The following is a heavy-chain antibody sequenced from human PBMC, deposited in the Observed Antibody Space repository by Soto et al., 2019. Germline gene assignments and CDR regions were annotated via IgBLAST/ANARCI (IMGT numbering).Heavy chain of an antibody. CDR3: ARDRVPGNAFDI. CDR1: GYTFTGYY. Sequence: QVQLVQSGAEVKKPGASVKVSCKASGYTFTGYYMHWVRQAPGQGLEWMGWINPNSGGTNYAQKYQGWVPMTRDTSISTAYMELSRLRSDDTAVYYCARDRVPGNAFDIWGQGTMVTASS. J-gene: IGHJ3*02. CDR2: INPNSGGT. V-gene: IGHV1-2*04.